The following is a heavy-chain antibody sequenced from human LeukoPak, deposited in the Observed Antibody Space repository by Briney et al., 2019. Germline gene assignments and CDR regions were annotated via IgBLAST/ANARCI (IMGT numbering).Heavy chain of an antibody. D-gene: IGHD3-22*01. V-gene: IGHV3-64*01. J-gene: IGHJ4*02. CDR1: GFIFSTYA. CDR2: ISSNGGTT. CDR3: ARGLHFRVYDSSDYYPY. Sequence: PGGSLRLSCAASGFIFSTYAMHWVRQAPGKGLEYVSTISSNGGTTYYANSVKGRFTISRDNAKNSLYLQMNSLRAEDTAVYYCARGLHFRVYDSSDYYPYWGQGTLVTVSS.